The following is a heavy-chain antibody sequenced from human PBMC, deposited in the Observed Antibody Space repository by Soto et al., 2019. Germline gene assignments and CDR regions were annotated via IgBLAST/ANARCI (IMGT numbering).Heavy chain of an antibody. J-gene: IGHJ5*02. D-gene: IGHD1-26*01. CDR2: IWYDGSNK. Sequence: QVQLVESGGGVVQPGRSLRLSCAASGFTFSSYGMHWVRQAPGKGLEWVAVIWYDGSNKYYADSVKGRFTISRDNSKNTLYLQMNSLRAEDTAVYYCARGRRWDLLGNDWFDPWGQGTLVTVSS. V-gene: IGHV3-33*01. CDR1: GFTFSSYG. CDR3: ARGRRWDLLGNDWFDP.